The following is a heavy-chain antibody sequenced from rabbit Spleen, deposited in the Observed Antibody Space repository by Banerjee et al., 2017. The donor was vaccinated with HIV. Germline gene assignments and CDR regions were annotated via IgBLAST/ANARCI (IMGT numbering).Heavy chain of an antibody. CDR1: GFSFSNSYW. V-gene: IGHV1S45*01. CDR3: ARNFDL. Sequence: QEQLEESGGDLVKPEGSLTLTCTASGFSFSNSYWLCWVRQAPGKGLEWIGCIYTGSSGSTYYASWAKGRFTISKASSTTVTLQMTSLTAADTATYFCARNFDLWGPGTLVTVS. CDR2: IYTGSSGST. J-gene: IGHJ4*01.